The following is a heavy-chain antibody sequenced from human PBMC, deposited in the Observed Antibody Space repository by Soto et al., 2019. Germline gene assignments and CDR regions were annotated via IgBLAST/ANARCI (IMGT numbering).Heavy chain of an antibody. CDR3: VFAGGYQMGDY. D-gene: IGHD3-16*01. CDR2: IIPILGIA. CDR1: GGTFSSYT. Sequence: QVQLVQSGAEVKKPGSSVKVSCKASGGTFSSYTISWVRQAPGQGLEWMGRIIPILGIANYAQKFQGRVTITADKSTSTAYMELSSLRSEDTAVYYCVFAGGYQMGDYWGQRTLVTVSS. V-gene: IGHV1-69*02. J-gene: IGHJ4*02.